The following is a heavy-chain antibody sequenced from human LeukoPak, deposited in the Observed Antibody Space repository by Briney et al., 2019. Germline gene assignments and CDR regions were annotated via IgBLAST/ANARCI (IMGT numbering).Heavy chain of an antibody. Sequence: GGSLRLSCVVSGFTFTTHAMSWVRQAPGKGLEWVSSISTSGANRYYTTSVEGRFTISRDNSKNTLYLQMNSLRAEDTAVYYCATLNNPAFDIWGQGTLVTVSS. J-gene: IGHJ4*01. V-gene: IGHV3-23*01. D-gene: IGHD1-14*01. CDR1: GFTFTTHA. CDR3: ATLNNPAFDI. CDR2: ISTSGANR.